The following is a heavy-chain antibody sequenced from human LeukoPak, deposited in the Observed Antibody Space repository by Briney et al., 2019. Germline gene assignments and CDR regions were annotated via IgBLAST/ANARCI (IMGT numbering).Heavy chain of an antibody. CDR1: GFTFSSYT. CDR2: ISSSSSYI. V-gene: IGHV3-21*01. Sequence: PGGSLRLSCAASGFTFSSYTMNWVRQAPRKGLERVSSISSSSSYIYYADSVKGRFTISRDNAKNSLYLQMKSLRAEDTAVYYCAKGGGYEAQYYYYYLDVWGKGTTVTISS. D-gene: IGHD5-12*01. J-gene: IGHJ6*03. CDR3: AKGGGYEAQYYYYYLDV.